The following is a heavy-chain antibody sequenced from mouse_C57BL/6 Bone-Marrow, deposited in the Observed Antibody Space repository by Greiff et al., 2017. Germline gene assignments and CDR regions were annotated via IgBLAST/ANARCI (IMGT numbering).Heavy chain of an antibody. D-gene: IGHD4-1*01. CDR2: ISSGGSYT. J-gene: IGHJ3*01. CDR1: GFTFSSYG. CDR3: ARNWDVRFAY. V-gene: IGHV5-6*02. Sequence: EVKLEESGGDLVKPGGSLKLSCAASGFTFSSYGMSWVRQTPDKRLEWVATISSGGSYTYYPDSVKGRFTISRDNAKNTLYLQMSSLKSEDTAMYYCARNWDVRFAYWGQGTLVTVSA.